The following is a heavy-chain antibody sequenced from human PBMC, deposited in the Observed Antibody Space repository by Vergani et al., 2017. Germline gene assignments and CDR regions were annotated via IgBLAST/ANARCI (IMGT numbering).Heavy chain of an antibody. CDR2: TRYDGSNK. J-gene: IGHJ4*02. Sequence: QVQLVESGGGVVQPGGSLRLSCAASGFTFSNNDMQWVRQAPGKGLEWVALTRYDGSNKSYADSVKGRFTISRDNSKKMLYLQMNSLRTEDTAVYYCANRGDFGDYLGYWGQGTLVSVSS. V-gene: IGHV3-30*02. D-gene: IGHD4-17*01. CDR3: ANRGDFGDYLGY. CDR1: GFTFSNND.